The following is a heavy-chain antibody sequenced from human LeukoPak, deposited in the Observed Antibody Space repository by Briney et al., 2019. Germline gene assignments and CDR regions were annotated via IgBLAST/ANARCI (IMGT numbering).Heavy chain of an antibody. CDR3: AGTVTTFYYFDY. CDR1: GGTFSSYA. D-gene: IGHD4-17*01. Sequence: ASVKVSCKASGGTFSSYAISWVRQAPGQGLEWMGGIIPIFGTANYAQKFQGRVTITADESTSTAYMELSSLRSEDTAVYYCAGTVTTFYYFDYWGQGTLVTVSS. J-gene: IGHJ4*02. CDR2: IIPIFGTA. V-gene: IGHV1-69*13.